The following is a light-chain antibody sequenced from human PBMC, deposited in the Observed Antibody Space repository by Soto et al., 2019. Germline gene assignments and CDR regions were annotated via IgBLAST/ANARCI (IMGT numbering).Light chain of an antibody. V-gene: IGKV1-5*01. CDR2: DAS. Sequence: DIQMTQSPSTLSASVGDRVTITCRASQSISSWLAWYQQKPGKAPKLLIYDASSLESGVPSRFSGSGSGTEFTLTISSLHPDDFATYYCQQYNSYPWTFGQVTKVEIK. J-gene: IGKJ1*01. CDR3: QQYNSYPWT. CDR1: QSISSW.